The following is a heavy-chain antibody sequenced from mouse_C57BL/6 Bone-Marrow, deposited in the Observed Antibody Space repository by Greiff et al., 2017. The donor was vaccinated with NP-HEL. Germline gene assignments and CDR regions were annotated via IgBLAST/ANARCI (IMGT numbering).Heavy chain of an antibody. CDR1: GYAFSSYW. CDR2: IYPGDGDT. Sequence: VMLVESGAELVQPGASVKISCKASGYAFSSYWMNWVKQRPGKGLEWIGQIYPGDGDTNYNGKFKGKATLTADKSSSTAYMQLSSLTSEDSAVYFCARPSPIYDGYYFDYWGQGTTLTVSS. D-gene: IGHD2-3*01. J-gene: IGHJ2*01. V-gene: IGHV1-80*01. CDR3: ARPSPIYDGYYFDY.